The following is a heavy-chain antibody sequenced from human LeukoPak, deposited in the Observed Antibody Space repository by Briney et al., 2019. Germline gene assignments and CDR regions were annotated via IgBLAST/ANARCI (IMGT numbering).Heavy chain of an antibody. Sequence: GESLKISCKGSGYSFSNYWIGWVRQMPGKGLEWMGIIYPDDSATRYGPSFHGQVTISADKSISTAYLQWSSLKASDTAMYYCARLYYDFWSGAGAPYYFDYWGQGTLVTVSS. CDR2: IYPDDSAT. V-gene: IGHV5-51*01. CDR3: ARLYYDFWSGAGAPYYFDY. D-gene: IGHD3-3*01. J-gene: IGHJ4*02. CDR1: GYSFSNYW.